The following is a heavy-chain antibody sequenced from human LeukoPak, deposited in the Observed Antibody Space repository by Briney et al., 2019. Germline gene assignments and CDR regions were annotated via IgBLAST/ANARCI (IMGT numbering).Heavy chain of an antibody. J-gene: IGHJ5*02. D-gene: IGHD3-10*01. V-gene: IGHV1-46*01. CDR2: IDNSRGST. CDR3: ASNYYGAGSYGIDP. Sequence: ASVKVSCKASGYTFSGYYMHWVRQAPGQGLEWMGIIDNSRGSTSSTQKFQGRVTMTRDTSTRTVCMELRSLRYDDTAVYYCASNYYGAGSYGIDPWGQGTLVTVSS. CDR1: GYTFSGYY.